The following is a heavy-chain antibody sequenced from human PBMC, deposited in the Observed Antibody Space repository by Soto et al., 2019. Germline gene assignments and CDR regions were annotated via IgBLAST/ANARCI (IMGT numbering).Heavy chain of an antibody. J-gene: IGHJ6*02. D-gene: IGHD2-15*01. Sequence: QVQLQESGPGLVKPSQTLSLTCTVSGGSINSDDSYWSWLRQPPGRGLEWIGYIYDSETTYYNPSLKSRVTISVATSKNQFSLKLNPVTAADTAVYYCARDRQSEIVVMLASNGMDVWGQGTTVIVSS. CDR2: IYDSETT. CDR1: GGSINSDDSY. CDR3: ARDRQSEIVVMLASNGMDV. V-gene: IGHV4-30-4*01.